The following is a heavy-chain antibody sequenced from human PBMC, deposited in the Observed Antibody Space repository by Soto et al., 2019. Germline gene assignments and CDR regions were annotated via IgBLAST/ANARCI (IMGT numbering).Heavy chain of an antibody. V-gene: IGHV3-21*01. CDR1: GFTFSSYS. Sequence: EVQLVESGGGLVKPGGSLRLSCAASGFTFSSYSMNWVRQAPGKGLEWVSSISSSSSYIYYADSVKGRFTISRDNAKNTLYLQMNSRRAEDTAVYYCARENGSWSRVYYCYYYYMDVWGKGTTVTVSS. D-gene: IGHD3-10*01. CDR2: ISSSSSYI. J-gene: IGHJ6*03. CDR3: ARENGSWSRVYYCYYYYMDV.